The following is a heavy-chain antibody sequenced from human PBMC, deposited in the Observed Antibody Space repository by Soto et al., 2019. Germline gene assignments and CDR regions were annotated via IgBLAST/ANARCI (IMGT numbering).Heavy chain of an antibody. Sequence: SVKVSCKASGGTFTSYAISWVRQAPGQGLEWMGGISPIIGKANYAQKFQGRVTMTTDKTASTAYMELSSLRSEDTAVYYFAGAREDSAMFYHYYYGIDVWGQGTTVTVSS. CDR1: GGTFTSYA. V-gene: IGHV1-69*10. D-gene: IGHD5-18*01. CDR2: ISPIIGKA. J-gene: IGHJ6*02. CDR3: AGAREDSAMFYHYYYGIDV.